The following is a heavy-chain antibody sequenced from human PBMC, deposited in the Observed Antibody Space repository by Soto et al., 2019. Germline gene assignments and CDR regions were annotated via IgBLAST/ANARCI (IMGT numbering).Heavy chain of an antibody. D-gene: IGHD2-21*02. J-gene: IGHJ5*02. V-gene: IGHV4-39*01. CDR3: ARHPSDFWFDP. CDR2: IYYSGST. CDR1: GGSISSSSYF. Sequence: QLQLQESGPGLVKPSETLSLTCTVSGGSISSSSYFWGWIRQPPGKGLEWIGSIYYSGSTYYNPSLKSRVTVSVDTSKNQFSLKLSSVNAADTAVYYCARHPSDFWFDPWGQGTLVTVSS.